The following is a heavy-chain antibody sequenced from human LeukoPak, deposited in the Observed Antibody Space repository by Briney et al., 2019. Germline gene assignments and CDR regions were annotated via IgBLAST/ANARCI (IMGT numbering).Heavy chain of an antibody. CDR3: ARDNYGAYPRNSYYYYMDV. CDR2: IYYSGST. D-gene: IGHD4-17*01. CDR1: GGSISSSSYY. Sequence: PSETLSLTCTVSGGSISSSSYYWGWLRQPPGRGLEWIGSIYYSGSTYYNPSLKSRVTISVDTSKNQFSLKQSLVTTADPAVYYCARDNYGAYPRNSYYYYMDVWGKGTTVTVSS. V-gene: IGHV4-39*07. J-gene: IGHJ6*03.